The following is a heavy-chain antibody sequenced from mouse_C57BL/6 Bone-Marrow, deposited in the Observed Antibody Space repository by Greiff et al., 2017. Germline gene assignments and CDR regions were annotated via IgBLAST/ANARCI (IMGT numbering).Heavy chain of an antibody. J-gene: IGHJ3*01. Sequence: DVQLQESGPGLVKPSQSLSLTCSVTGYSITSGYYWNWIRQFPGNKLEWMGYISYDGSNNYNPSLKNRISITRDTSKNQFFLKLNSVTTEDTATYYCAERDDYDGEFAYWGQGTLVTVSA. CDR2: ISYDGSN. CDR3: AERDDYDGEFAY. D-gene: IGHD2-4*01. V-gene: IGHV3-6*01. CDR1: GYSITSGYY.